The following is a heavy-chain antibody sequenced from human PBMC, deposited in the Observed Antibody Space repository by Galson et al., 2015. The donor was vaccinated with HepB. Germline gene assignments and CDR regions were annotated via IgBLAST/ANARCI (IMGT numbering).Heavy chain of an antibody. V-gene: IGHV3-21*01. CDR1: GFTFNSYS. CDR3: ARDRSAASGYYYGMDV. D-gene: IGHD6-13*01. Sequence: SLRLSCAASGFTFNSYSMNWVRQAPGKGLEWVSSITSSSIYIYYTDSVKGRFTISRDNAKNSLYLQMNSLRAEDTALYYCARDRSAASGYYYGMDVWGQGTTVTVSS. J-gene: IGHJ6*02. CDR2: ITSSSIYI.